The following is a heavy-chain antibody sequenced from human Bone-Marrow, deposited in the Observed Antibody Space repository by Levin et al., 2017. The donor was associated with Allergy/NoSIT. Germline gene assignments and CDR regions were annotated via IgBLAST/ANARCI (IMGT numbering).Heavy chain of an antibody. CDR3: AKGSGYSSSSWFDP. V-gene: IGHV3-9*01. CDR2: ISWNSGSI. D-gene: IGHD6-6*01. Sequence: LSLTCAASGFTFDDYAMHWVRQAPGQGLEWVSGISWNSGSIDYADSVKGRFTISRDNAKNSLYLQMNSLRPEDTALYYCAKGSGYSSSSWFDPWGQGTLVTVSS. CDR1: GFTFDDYA. J-gene: IGHJ5*02.